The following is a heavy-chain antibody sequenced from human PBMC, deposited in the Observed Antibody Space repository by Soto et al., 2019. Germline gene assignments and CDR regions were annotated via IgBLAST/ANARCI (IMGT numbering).Heavy chain of an antibody. CDR2: FDPEDGET. D-gene: IGHD2-15*01. Sequence: ASVKVSCKVSRYTLTELSMHWVRQAPGKGLEWMGGFDPEDGETIYAQKFQGRVTMTEDTSTDTAYKELSSLRSEDTAVYYCAKVIPSVAVANWFDPWGQGTLVTVSS. CDR1: RYTLTELS. CDR3: AKVIPSVAVANWFDP. J-gene: IGHJ5*02. V-gene: IGHV1-24*01.